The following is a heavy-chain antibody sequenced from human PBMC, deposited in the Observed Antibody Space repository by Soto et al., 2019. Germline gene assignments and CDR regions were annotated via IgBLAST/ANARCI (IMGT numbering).Heavy chain of an antibody. V-gene: IGHV3-23*01. CDR3: AKAATMIVVVITDY. J-gene: IGHJ4*02. CDR1: GFTFSSYA. Sequence: EVQLLESGGGLVQPGGSLSLSCAASGFTFSSYAMSWVRQAPGKGLEWVSAISGSGGSTYYADYVKGRFTISRDNSKNTLYLQMNSLRAEDTAVYYCAKAATMIVVVITDYWGQGTLVTVSS. CDR2: ISGSGGST. D-gene: IGHD3-22*01.